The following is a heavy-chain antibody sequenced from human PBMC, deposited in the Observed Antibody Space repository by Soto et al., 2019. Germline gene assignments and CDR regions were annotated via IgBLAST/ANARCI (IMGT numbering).Heavy chain of an antibody. J-gene: IGHJ4*02. V-gene: IGHV1-69*13. CDR3: GIPWGPAAGIDY. D-gene: IGHD6-13*01. Sequence: SVKVSCKASGYTFTSYGISWVRQAPGQGLEWMGWIIAIFGTANYAQKFQGRVTITADESTSTAYMELSSLRAEDTAVYYCGIPWGPAAGIDYWGQGTLVTVSS. CDR2: IIAIFGTA. CDR1: GYTFTSYG.